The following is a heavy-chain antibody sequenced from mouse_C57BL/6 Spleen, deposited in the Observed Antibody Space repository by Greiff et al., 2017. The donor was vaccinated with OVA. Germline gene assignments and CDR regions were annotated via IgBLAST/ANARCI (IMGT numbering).Heavy chain of an antibody. J-gene: IGHJ2*01. D-gene: IGHD2-2*01. CDR3: ARDGEGEGTWFAY. V-gene: IGHV5-4*01. CDR2: ISDGGSYT. CDR1: GFTFSSYA. Sequence: EVKVVESGGGLVKPGGSLKLSCAASGFTFSSYAMSWVRQTPEKRLEWVATISDGGSYTYYPDNVKGRFTISRDNAKNNLYLQMSHLKSEDTAMYYCARDGEGEGTWFAYWGQGTTLTVSS.